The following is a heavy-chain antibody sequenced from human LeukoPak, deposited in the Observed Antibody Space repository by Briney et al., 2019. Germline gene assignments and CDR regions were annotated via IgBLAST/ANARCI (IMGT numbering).Heavy chain of an antibody. Sequence: PGGSLRLSCAASGFTFSIYALSWVRQAPGKGLEWISGIIGAGTTYYADSVKGRFTVSRDQASNTVFLRMNSLRAEDSAVYYCAKASRQGDGYWDIDYWGQGALVTVSS. V-gene: IGHV3-23*01. CDR2: IIGAGTT. CDR3: AKASRQGDGYWDIDY. CDR1: GFTFSIYA. J-gene: IGHJ4*02. D-gene: IGHD5-24*01.